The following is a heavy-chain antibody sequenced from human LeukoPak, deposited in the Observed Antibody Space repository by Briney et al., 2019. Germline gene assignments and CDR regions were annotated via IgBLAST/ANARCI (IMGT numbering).Heavy chain of an antibody. Sequence: PGGSLRLSCAASGFSFSNYAMSWVRQAPGKGLEWVSGVSASGASTYSEDSVKGRFIISRDNSKNTVFLQMNSLRVEETAVYYCARQHTAWYVDYWGQGILVTVSS. CDR3: ARQHTAWYVDY. J-gene: IGHJ4*02. D-gene: IGHD1-1*01. CDR2: VSASGAST. CDR1: GFSFSNYA. V-gene: IGHV3-23*01.